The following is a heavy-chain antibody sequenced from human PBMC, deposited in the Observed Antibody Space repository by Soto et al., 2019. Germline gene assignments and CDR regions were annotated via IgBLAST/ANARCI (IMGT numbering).Heavy chain of an antibody. CDR3: AKDIGSDIVATIGAFDI. D-gene: IGHD5-12*01. V-gene: IGHV3-15*05. CDR1: GLTFSNAW. Sequence: GGSLRLSCAASGLTFSNAWMSWVRQAPGKGPEWVGRIKNKKDGGTTDYAAPVKGRFTISRDNAKNSLYLQMNSLRAEDTALYYCAKDIGSDIVATIGAFDIWGQGTMVTVSS. CDR2: IKNKKDGGTT. J-gene: IGHJ3*02.